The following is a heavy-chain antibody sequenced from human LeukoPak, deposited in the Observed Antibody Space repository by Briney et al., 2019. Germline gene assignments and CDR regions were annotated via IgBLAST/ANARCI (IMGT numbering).Heavy chain of an antibody. V-gene: IGHV4-61*02. Sequence: SETLSLTCTVSGGSISSGSYYWSWIRQPAGKGVEWIGRIYTSGSTNYNPSLKSRVTISVDTSKNQFSLKLSSVTAADTAVYYCARDPGISGWFYFSLWGQGTLVTVSS. CDR3: ARDPGISGWFYFSL. CDR1: GGSISSGSYY. D-gene: IGHD6-19*01. CDR2: IYTSGST. J-gene: IGHJ4*02.